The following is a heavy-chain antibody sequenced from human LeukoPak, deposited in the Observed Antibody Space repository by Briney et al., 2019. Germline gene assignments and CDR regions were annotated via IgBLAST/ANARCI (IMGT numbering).Heavy chain of an antibody. CDR1: GGSISSSSYY. CDR2: IYYSGST. V-gene: IGHV4-39*07. CDR3: ARGAPGDYYYYMDV. D-gene: IGHD4/OR15-4a*01. J-gene: IGHJ6*03. Sequence: SETLSLTCTVSGGSISSSSYYWGWIRQPPGKGLEWIGSIYYSGSTYYNPSLKSRVTISVDTSKNQFSLKLSSVTAADTAVYYCARGAPGDYYYYMDVWGKGTTDTVSS.